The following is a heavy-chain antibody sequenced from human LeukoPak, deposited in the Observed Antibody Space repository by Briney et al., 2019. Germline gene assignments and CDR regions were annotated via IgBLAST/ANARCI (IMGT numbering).Heavy chain of an antibody. V-gene: IGHV4-30-4*01. CDR1: GGSISSGDYY. Sequence: PSETLSLTCTVSGGSISSGDYYWTWIRQPPGKGLEWIAYIYYTGSTYYNPSLKSRVTISVDTSKNQFSLKMTSLTAADTAVYYCARGRLAAAGTNYWGQGTLVTVSS. J-gene: IGHJ4*02. CDR3: ARGRLAAAGTNY. D-gene: IGHD6-13*01. CDR2: IYYTGST.